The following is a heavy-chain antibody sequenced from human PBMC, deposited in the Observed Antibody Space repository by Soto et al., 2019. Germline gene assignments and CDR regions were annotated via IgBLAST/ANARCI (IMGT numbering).Heavy chain of an antibody. CDR2: IRSKAYGGTT. D-gene: IGHD3-9*01. J-gene: IGHJ4*02. CDR3: TIGYDILTGLDY. CDR1: GFTFGAYA. Sequence: GGSLRLSCTASGFTFGAYAMSWVRQAPGKGLEWVGFIRSKAYGGTTEYAASVKGRFTIARDDSKSIAYLQMNSLKTEDTAVYYCTIGYDILTGLDYWGQGTLVTVS. V-gene: IGHV3-49*04.